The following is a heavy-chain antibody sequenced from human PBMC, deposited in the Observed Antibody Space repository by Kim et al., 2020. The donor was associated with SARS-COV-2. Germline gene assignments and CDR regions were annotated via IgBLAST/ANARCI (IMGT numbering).Heavy chain of an antibody. J-gene: IGHJ4*02. D-gene: IGHD6-19*01. CDR1: GFTVNNFA. V-gene: IGHV3-23*01. CDR3: AKAQPLSSGWYVVED. Sequence: GGSLRLSCGASGFTVNNFAMSWVRQAPGKGLEWVSTDPGGGGRTFYADSVKGRFTISRDNSKNTVFLQMNSVRAEDTAVYYCAKAQPLSSGWYVVEDWGPGTLLTVPS. CDR2: DPGGGGRT.